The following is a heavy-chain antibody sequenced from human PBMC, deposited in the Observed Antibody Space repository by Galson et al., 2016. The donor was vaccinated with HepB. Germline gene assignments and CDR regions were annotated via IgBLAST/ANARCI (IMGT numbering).Heavy chain of an antibody. V-gene: IGHV5-10-1*01. Sequence: QSGAEVKEPGESLRISCQGSGYRLTDYWITWVRQVPGKGLQWMGRIDPDDSYTNYSPSFQGHVTISVDKSINTAYLQWSTLKASDTAIYYCARALEYGSRKYADEYAMDVWGPGSTV. CDR1: GYRLTDYW. J-gene: IGHJ6*02. CDR3: ARALEYGSRKYADEYAMDV. CDR2: IDPDDSYT. D-gene: IGHD4-17*01.